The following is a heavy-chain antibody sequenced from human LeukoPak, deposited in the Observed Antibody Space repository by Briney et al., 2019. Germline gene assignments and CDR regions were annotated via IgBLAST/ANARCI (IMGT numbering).Heavy chain of an antibody. CDR3: ARARYSSSSGPGYYYYMDV. J-gene: IGHJ6*03. Sequence: RSLRLSCAASGFTFSSYALHWVRQAPGKGLEWVAVISYDGSNKYYADSVKGRFTISRDNSKNTLYLQMNSLRADDTAVYYCARARYSSSSGPGYYYYMDVWGKGTTVTVSS. D-gene: IGHD6-6*01. V-gene: IGHV3-30*04. CDR2: ISYDGSNK. CDR1: GFTFSSYA.